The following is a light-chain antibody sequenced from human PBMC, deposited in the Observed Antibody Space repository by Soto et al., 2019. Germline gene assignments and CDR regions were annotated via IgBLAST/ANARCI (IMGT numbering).Light chain of an antibody. CDR1: SSDVGGHNS. J-gene: IGLJ2*01. V-gene: IGLV2-14*03. CDR3: SSYTTGSNTPVV. Sequence: QSALTQPASVSGSPGQSITISCTGTSSDVGGHNSVSWYQQHPGKAPKLMIYDVSSRPSGVSNRFSGSKSGNTASLTISGLQAEDEADYHCSSYTTGSNTPVVFGGGTKVTVL. CDR2: DVS.